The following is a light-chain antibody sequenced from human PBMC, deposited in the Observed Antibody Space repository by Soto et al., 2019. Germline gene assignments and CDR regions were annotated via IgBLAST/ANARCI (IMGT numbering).Light chain of an antibody. CDR2: DAS. V-gene: IGKV1-5*01. Sequence: DIHMTQSPSTLSAAIGDGVTITCRASQSISRWLAWYQQKPEKAPKSLIYDASNLESGVPSRFSGSGSGTEFTLTISSLQPDDFATYYCQQYGSYWAFGQGTKVDIK. CDR1: QSISRW. CDR3: QQYGSYWA. J-gene: IGKJ1*01.